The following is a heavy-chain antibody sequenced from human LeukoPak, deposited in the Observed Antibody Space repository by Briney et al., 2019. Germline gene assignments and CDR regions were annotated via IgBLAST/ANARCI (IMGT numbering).Heavy chain of an antibody. V-gene: IGHV3-30-3*01. CDR2: ISYDGSNK. Sequence: GRPLRLSCAASGFTFSSYAMHWVRQAPGKGLEWVAVISYDGSNKYYADSVKGRFTISRDNSKNTLYLQMNSLRAEDTAVYYCARDRGYSYGYRYYYYGMDVWGQGTTVTVSS. CDR1: GFTFSSYA. J-gene: IGHJ6*02. D-gene: IGHD5-18*01. CDR3: ARDRGYSYGYRYYYYGMDV.